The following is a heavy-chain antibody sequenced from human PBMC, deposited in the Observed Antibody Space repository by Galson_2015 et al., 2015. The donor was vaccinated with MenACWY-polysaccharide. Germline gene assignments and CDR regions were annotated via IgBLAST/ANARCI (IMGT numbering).Heavy chain of an antibody. D-gene: IGHD2-21*02. CDR2: IKTDGSST. J-gene: IGHJ3*01. CDR3: ARDPHCGAGCSIHDAFDV. V-gene: IGHV3-74*01. CDR1: GFTFSSYW. Sequence: SLRLSCAASGFTFSSYWTHWVRQAPGEGLVWVSRIKTDGSSTSYADSVKGRFTVSRDNAKNTVFLQMNSLRAEDTAVYYCARDPHCGAGCSIHDAFDVWGQGTKVTVSS.